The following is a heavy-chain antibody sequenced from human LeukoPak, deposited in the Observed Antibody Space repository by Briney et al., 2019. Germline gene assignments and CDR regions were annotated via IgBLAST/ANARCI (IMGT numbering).Heavy chain of an antibody. CDR1: GFTFSSYA. CDR3: AKEVVVRGVMAAFDY. CDR2: ISGSGGST. J-gene: IGHJ4*02. D-gene: IGHD3-10*01. Sequence: PGGSLRLSCAASGFTFSSYAMSWVRQAPGKGLEWVSAISGSGGSTYYADSVKGRFTISRDNSKNTLYLQMNSLRAEDMAVYYCAKEVVVRGVMAAFDYWGQGTLVTVSS. V-gene: IGHV3-23*01.